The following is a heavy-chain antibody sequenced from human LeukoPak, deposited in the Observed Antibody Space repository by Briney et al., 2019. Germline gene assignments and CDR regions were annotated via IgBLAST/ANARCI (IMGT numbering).Heavy chain of an antibody. CDR1: GGTFSSYA. CDR2: IIPIFGTA. J-gene: IGHJ4*02. D-gene: IGHD3-10*01. CDR3: AGSAGARFDY. V-gene: IGHV1-69*13. Sequence: ASVNVSCKASGGTFSSYAISWVRQAPGQGLEWMGGIIPIFGTANYAQKFQGRVTITADESTSTAYMELSSLRSEDTAVYYCAGSAGARFDYWGQGTLVTVSS.